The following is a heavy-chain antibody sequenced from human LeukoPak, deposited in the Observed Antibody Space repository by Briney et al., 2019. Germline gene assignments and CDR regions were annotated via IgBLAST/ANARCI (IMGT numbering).Heavy chain of an antibody. J-gene: IGHJ4*02. D-gene: IGHD3-22*01. CDR1: GYTFTSYY. CDR2: INPSGGST. CDR3: ARSYYDSSGYSQFDY. Sequence: GASVKVSCKASGYTFTSYYMHWVRQAPGQGLEWMGIINPSGGSTSYAQKFQGRVTMTRDTSMSTVYMELSSLRSEDTAVYYCARSYYDSSGYSQFDYWGQGTLVTVSS. V-gene: IGHV1-46*01.